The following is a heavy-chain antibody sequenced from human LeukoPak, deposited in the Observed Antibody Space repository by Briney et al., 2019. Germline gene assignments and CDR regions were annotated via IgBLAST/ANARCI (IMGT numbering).Heavy chain of an antibody. CDR3: ARDQPSSYYFDY. J-gene: IGHJ4*02. V-gene: IGHV4-30-2*01. D-gene: IGHD1-1*01. Sequence: SSETLSLTCAVSGGSISSGGYSWSWIRQPPGKGLEWIGYIYHSGSTYYNPSLKSRVTISVDRSKNQFSLKLSSVTAADTAVYYCARDQPSSYYFDYWGQGTLVTVSS. CDR1: GGSISSGGYS. CDR2: IYHSGST.